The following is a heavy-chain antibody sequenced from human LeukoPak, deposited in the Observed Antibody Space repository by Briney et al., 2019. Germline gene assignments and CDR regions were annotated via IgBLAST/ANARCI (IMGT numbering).Heavy chain of an antibody. Sequence: ASVKVSCKASGYTFSSYDINWVRQATGQGLEWMGWMNPNSGNTGYAQKFQGRVSMTSNTSISAAYMELSSLRSEDTAVYYCTRGLRREQQLLRAFDDWGQGTLVTVSS. CDR3: TRGLRREQQLLRAFDD. CDR2: MNPNSGNT. J-gene: IGHJ4*02. V-gene: IGHV1-8*01. D-gene: IGHD6-13*01. CDR1: GYTFSSYD.